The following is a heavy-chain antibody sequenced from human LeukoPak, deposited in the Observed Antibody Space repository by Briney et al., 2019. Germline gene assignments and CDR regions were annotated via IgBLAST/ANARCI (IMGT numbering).Heavy chain of an antibody. CDR2: IYHSGTT. CDR3: ARFPHYYDSSNSYVRFYFDY. D-gene: IGHD3-22*01. V-gene: IGHV4-38-2*01. Sequence: TSETLSLTCAVSGYSISNGYCWGWIRQPPGKGPEWIGSIYHSGTTYYNPSLKSRVTISVDTSKNQFSLKLGSVTAADTAVYYCARFPHYYDSSNSYVRFYFDYWAQGSLVTVSS. CDR1: GYSISNGYC. J-gene: IGHJ4*02.